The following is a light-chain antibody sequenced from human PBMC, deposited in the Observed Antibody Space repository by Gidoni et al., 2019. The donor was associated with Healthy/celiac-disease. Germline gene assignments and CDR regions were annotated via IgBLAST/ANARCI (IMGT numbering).Light chain of an antibody. V-gene: IGKV1-6*01. J-gene: IGKJ5*01. CDR1: QSIGSD. CDR3: LQDYSSPLT. Sequence: AIQMTQSPSSLSASVGDRVTITCRASQSIGSDLSWYQQKPGKAPNLLIYAASTLQSGVPSRFSGSGSGTDFTLTISSLQPEDFATYFCLQDYSSPLTFXXXTKVEIK. CDR2: AAS.